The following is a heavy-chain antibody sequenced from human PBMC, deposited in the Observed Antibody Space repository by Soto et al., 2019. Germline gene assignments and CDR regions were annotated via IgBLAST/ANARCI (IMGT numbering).Heavy chain of an antibody. CDR1: GYTFASYA. Sequence: QVQLVQSGAEVKKPGASVKVSCKASGYTFASYAISWMRQAPGQGLAWMGWISAYNGNTNYAQKPXGRVPMTTDTSTSTAYIELRSLRPDDTAVYYCARDPPPPDYWGQGTLVTVSS. V-gene: IGHV1-18*01. J-gene: IGHJ4*02. CDR3: ARDPPPPDY. CDR2: ISAYNGNT.